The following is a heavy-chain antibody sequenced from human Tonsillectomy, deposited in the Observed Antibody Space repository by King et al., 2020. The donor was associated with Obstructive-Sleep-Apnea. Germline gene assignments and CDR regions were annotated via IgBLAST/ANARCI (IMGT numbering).Heavy chain of an antibody. Sequence: VQLVESGAEVKKPGASVKVSCKASGYTFTSYYMHWVRQAPGQGLEWMGIINPSGGSTSYAHKFPGRGTMTRDTSTSTVYMELSSLRSEDTAVYYCARGPPDLGVWGCLFCFDYWGQGTLVTVSS. CDR2: INPSGGST. D-gene: IGHD3-16*01. J-gene: IGHJ4*02. V-gene: IGHV1-46*01. CDR1: GYTFTSYY. CDR3: ARGPPDLGVWGCLFCFDY.